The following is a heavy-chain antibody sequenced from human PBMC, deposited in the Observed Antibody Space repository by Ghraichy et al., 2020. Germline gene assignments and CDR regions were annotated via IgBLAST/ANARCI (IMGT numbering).Heavy chain of an antibody. J-gene: IGHJ6*02. CDR3: ARDRRVYGMDV. CDR1: GFTVSSDY. D-gene: IGHD3-10*01. V-gene: IGHV3-53*01. CDR2: IYSGGTT. Sequence: GGSLRLSCAASGFTVSSDYMNWVPQAPGKGLEWVSVIYSGGTTKYADSVKGRFTISRDNSKNTLYLQLNSLRAEDTAVYYCARDRRVYGMDVCGQGTTVTVSS.